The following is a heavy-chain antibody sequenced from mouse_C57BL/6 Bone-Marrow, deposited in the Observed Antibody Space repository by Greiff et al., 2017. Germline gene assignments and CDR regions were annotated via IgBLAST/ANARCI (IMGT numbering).Heavy chain of an antibody. J-gene: IGHJ4*01. V-gene: IGHV5-4*01. CDR1: GFTFSSYA. Sequence: EVQGVESGGGLVKPGGSLKLSCAASGFTFSSYAMSWVRQTPEKRLEWVATISDGGSYTYYPDNVKGRFTISRDHAKNNLYLQMSHLKSEDTAMYYCARSHSYAMDYWGQGTSVTVAS. CDR2: ISDGGSYT. CDR3: ARSHSYAMDY.